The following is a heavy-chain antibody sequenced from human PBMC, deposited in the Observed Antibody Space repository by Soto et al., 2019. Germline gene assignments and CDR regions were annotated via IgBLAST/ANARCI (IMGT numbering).Heavy chain of an antibody. J-gene: IGHJ6*02. CDR2: IIPIFGTA. CDR1: GGTFSSYA. CDR3: ARAAIGPAAYAAYYYYGMDV. D-gene: IGHD2-2*01. Sequence: SVKVSCKASGGTFSSYAISWVRQAPGQGLEWMGGIIPIFGTADYAQKFQGRVTITADESTSTAYMELSRLRSEDTAVYYCARAAIGPAAYAAYYYYGMDVWGQGTTVTVSS. V-gene: IGHV1-69*13.